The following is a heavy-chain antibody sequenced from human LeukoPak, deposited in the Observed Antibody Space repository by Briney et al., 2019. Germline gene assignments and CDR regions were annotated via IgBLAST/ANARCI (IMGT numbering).Heavy chain of an antibody. CDR3: ARGLLYLYYMDV. CDR2: ISAYNGNT. J-gene: IGHJ6*03. V-gene: IGHV1-18*01. Sequence: ASVKVSCKASGYTFTSYAMHWVRQAPGQGLEWMGWISAYNGNTNYAQKFQGRVTMTRDMSTSTVYMELSSLRSEDTAVYYCARGLLYLYYMDVWGKGTTVTVSS. CDR1: GYTFTSYA. D-gene: IGHD2-8*01.